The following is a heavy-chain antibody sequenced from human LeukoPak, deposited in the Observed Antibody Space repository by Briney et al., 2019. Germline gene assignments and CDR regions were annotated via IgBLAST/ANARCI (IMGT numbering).Heavy chain of an antibody. CDR3: ATSPQYSSSWYRAFDI. J-gene: IGHJ3*02. CDR2: VDPEDGET. CDR1: GYTFTDYY. V-gene: IGHV1-69-2*01. D-gene: IGHD6-13*01. Sequence: ATVKISCKVSGYTFTDYYMHWVQQAPGKGLEWMGLVDPEDGETIYAEKFQGRVTITAGTSTDTANMELSSLRSEDTAVYYCATSPQYSSSWYRAFDIWGQGTMVTVSS.